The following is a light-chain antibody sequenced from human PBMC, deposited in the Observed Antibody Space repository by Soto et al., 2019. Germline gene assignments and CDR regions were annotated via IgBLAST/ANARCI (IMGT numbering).Light chain of an antibody. CDR1: QSVSSSY. J-gene: IGKJ1*01. CDR3: QQRSSWMWA. Sequence: EIVLTQSPGTLSLSPGERATLSCRASQSVSSSYLAWYQQKPGQAPRLLIYDTSHRAAGIPARFSGSGSGTDFTLTISSLEPEDFAIYYCQQRSSWMWAFGQGTRVE. V-gene: IGKV3-11*01. CDR2: DTS.